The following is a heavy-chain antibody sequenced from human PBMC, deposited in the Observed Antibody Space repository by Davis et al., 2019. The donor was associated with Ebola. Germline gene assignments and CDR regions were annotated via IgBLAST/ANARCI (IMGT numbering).Heavy chain of an antibody. V-gene: IGHV3-21*01. J-gene: IGHJ4*02. CDR2: ISSSSSYI. Sequence: GGSLRLSCAASGFTFSSYSMNWVRQAPGKGLEWVSSISSSSSYIYYADSVKGRFTISRDNSKNTLFLQIDSLRAEDTAVYHCARERYLQTFPTIDYWGQGTLVTVSS. D-gene: IGHD2-21*01. CDR3: ARERYLQTFPTIDY. CDR1: GFTFSSYS.